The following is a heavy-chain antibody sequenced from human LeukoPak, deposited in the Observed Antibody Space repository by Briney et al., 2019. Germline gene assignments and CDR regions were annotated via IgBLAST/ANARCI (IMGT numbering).Heavy chain of an antibody. Sequence: SETLSLTCTVSGGSISSYYWSWIRQPPGKGLEWVGYIYYSGSTNYNPSLKSRVTISVDTSTNQFSLKLSSVTAADTAVYYCARAHLPDFWSGYRGYYFDYWGQGTLVTVSS. CDR1: GGSISSYY. CDR3: ARAHLPDFWSGYRGYYFDY. D-gene: IGHD3-3*01. V-gene: IGHV4-59*01. CDR2: IYYSGST. J-gene: IGHJ4*02.